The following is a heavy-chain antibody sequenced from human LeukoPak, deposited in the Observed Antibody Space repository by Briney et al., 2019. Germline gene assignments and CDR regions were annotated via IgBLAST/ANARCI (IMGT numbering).Heavy chain of an antibody. J-gene: IGHJ3*02. CDR1: GFTFDDYA. CDR3: AKGVGATFDAFDI. V-gene: IGHV3-9*01. CDR2: ISWNSGSI. D-gene: IGHD1-26*01. Sequence: PGGSLPLSCAASGFTFDDYAMHWVRQAPGKGLEWVSGISWNSGSIGYADSVKGRFTISRDNAKNSLYLQMNSLRAEDTALYYCAKGVGATFDAFDIWGQGTMVTVSS.